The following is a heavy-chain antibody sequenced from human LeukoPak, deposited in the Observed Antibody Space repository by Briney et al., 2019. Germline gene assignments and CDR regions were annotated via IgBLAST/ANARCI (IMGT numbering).Heavy chain of an antibody. CDR2: IRSKAYGGTT. CDR3: TRGPSSPPVGAFDI. CDR1: GFTFGDYA. D-gene: IGHD6-13*01. Sequence: GGSLGLSCTASGFTFGDYAMSWVRQAPGKGLEWVGFIRSKAYGGTTEYAASVKGRFTISRDDSKSIAYLQMNSLKTEDTAVYYCTRGPSSPPVGAFDIWGQGTMVTVSS. J-gene: IGHJ3*02. V-gene: IGHV3-49*04.